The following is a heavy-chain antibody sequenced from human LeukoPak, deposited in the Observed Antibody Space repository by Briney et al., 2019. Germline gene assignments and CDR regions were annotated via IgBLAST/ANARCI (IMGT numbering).Heavy chain of an antibody. CDR3: AKYGGWELPYYYFDY. Sequence: GKSLRLSCAASGFTFSSYAMHWVRQAPGKGLEWVAVISYDGNDKYADSVKGRFTISRDNSKNTLYLQMNSLRAEDTAVYYCAKYGGWELPYYYFDYWGQGTLVTVSS. D-gene: IGHD1-26*01. J-gene: IGHJ4*02. CDR2: ISYDGNDK. CDR1: GFTFSSYA. V-gene: IGHV3-30-3*02.